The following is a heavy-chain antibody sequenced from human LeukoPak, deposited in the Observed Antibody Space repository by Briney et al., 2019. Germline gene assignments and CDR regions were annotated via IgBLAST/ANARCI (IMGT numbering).Heavy chain of an antibody. V-gene: IGHV3-9*01. J-gene: IGHJ4*02. CDR3: AKEAGPYYFDY. CDR2: ISWNSGSI. Sequence: GGSLRLSCVASGFTFDDYAMHWVRQAPGMGLEWVSGISWNSGSIGYADSVKGRFTVSRDNSKNTLYLQMNSLRAEDTAVYYCAKEAGPYYFDYWGQGTLVTVSS. CDR1: GFTFDDYA.